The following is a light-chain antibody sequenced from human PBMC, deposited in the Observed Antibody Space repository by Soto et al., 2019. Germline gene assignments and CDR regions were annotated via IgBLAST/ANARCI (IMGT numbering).Light chain of an antibody. CDR3: QKYGSSPRT. CDR1: QSVSSN. CDR2: GES. J-gene: IGKJ1*01. Sequence: EIVMTQSPATLSLSPGESATFSCRASQSVSSNLAWYQQKTGQAPRLLIYGESIRATGIPDRFSGSGSGTDFNLTISRLEPEDFAVYYCQKYGSSPRTCGQGTKVDIK. V-gene: IGKV3-20*01.